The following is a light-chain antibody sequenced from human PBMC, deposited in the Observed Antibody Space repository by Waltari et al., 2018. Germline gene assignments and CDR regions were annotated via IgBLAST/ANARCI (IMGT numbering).Light chain of an antibody. CDR2: NTS. V-gene: IGKV3-20*01. J-gene: IGKJ1*01. Sequence: EIVLTQSPGTLSLSPGERATLSCRASQSVARALAWYQQNPGQPPRLLIYNTSTRATGVPDRFSGCGAGTDFSLTISRLEPEDFAVYYCQNYVRLPATFGQGTKVEIK. CDR3: QNYVRLPAT. CDR1: QSVARA.